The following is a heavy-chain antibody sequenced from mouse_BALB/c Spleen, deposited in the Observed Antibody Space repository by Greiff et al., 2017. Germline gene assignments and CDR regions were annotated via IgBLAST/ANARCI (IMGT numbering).Heavy chain of an antibody. CDR3: ARSLDYEDY. CDR1: GYTFTSYW. Sequence: VKLVESGAELAKPGASVKMSCKASGYTFTSYWMHWVKQRPGQGLEWIGYINPSTGYTEYNQKFKDKATLTADKSSSTAYMQLSSLTSEDSAVYYCARSLDYEDYWGQGTTLTVSS. CDR2: INPSTGYT. J-gene: IGHJ2*01. V-gene: IGHV1-7*01. D-gene: IGHD2-4*01.